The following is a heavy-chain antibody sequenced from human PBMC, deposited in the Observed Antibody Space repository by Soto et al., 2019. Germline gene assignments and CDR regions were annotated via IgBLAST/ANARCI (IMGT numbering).Heavy chain of an antibody. J-gene: IGHJ4*02. Sequence: EVQLVESGGGLVQPGGSLRLSCAASGFTFSSYWMHWVRQAPGKGLVWVSRINSDGSSTSYADSVKGRFTISRDNAKNTLDLQMNSLRAEDTAVYYCVRTSLVVAAATREDYRGQGTLVTVSS. CDR3: VRTSLVVAAATREDY. V-gene: IGHV3-74*01. CDR1: GFTFSSYW. CDR2: INSDGSST. D-gene: IGHD2-15*01.